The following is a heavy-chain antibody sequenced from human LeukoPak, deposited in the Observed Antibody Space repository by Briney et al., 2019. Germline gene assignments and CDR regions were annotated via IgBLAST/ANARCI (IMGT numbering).Heavy chain of an antibody. Sequence: GASVKVSCKASGGTFSSYAISWVRQAPGQGLEWMGGIIPIFGTANYAQKFQGRVTITADESTSTAYMELSSLRSEDTAVYYCARGYCGGGSCPQGYWGQGTLVTVSS. CDR3: ARGYCGGGSCPQGY. CDR2: IIPIFGTA. D-gene: IGHD2-15*01. J-gene: IGHJ4*02. V-gene: IGHV1-69*13. CDR1: GGTFSSYA.